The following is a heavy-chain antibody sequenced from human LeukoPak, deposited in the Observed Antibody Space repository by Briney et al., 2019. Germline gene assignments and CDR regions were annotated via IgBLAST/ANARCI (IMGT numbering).Heavy chain of an antibody. CDR1: GYTYTGCF. J-gene: IGHJ4*02. CDR3: ARSAYNYGYVYFDH. Sequence: ASVKVSCKASGYTYTGCFIHYVRQAPGQGLERMGWIGPNSDNIRYSETFKDRVTMTRDTSTNTAYMELSWLRSDDTAVYYCARSAYNYGYVYFDHWGQGTLVIVSS. V-gene: IGHV1-2*02. D-gene: IGHD5-18*01. CDR2: IGPNSDNI.